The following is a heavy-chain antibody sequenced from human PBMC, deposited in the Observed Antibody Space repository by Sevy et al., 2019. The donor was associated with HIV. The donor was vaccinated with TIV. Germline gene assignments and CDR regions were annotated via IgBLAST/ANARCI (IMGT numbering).Heavy chain of an antibody. CDR2: IYYNSHI. V-gene: IGHV4-59*08. J-gene: IGHJ4*02. D-gene: IGHD1-26*01. CDR1: GGSSTSLY. CDR3: AGENAWGRGYS. Sequence: SETLSLTCTVSGGSSTSLYWNWIRQPPGKGLEWIANIYYNSHINYNPSLKSRVTLSLDTSKNQFSLRLSSVTAADTAMYYCAGENAWGRGYSWGQGTLVTVSS.